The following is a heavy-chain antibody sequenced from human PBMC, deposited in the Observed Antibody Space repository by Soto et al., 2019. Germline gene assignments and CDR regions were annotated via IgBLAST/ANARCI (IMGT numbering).Heavy chain of an antibody. D-gene: IGHD6-13*01. Sequence: SVEVTSEACGLSFTSNYRWWVRQYPGQGLEWMGIINPSGGSTSYAQKFQGSVTMTRDTSTSTVYMELSSLRSEDTALYYCARDPNSSSWYSLAFWGKGTLVTVSS. CDR2: INPSGGST. CDR1: GLSFTSNY. V-gene: IGHV1-46*01. J-gene: IGHJ4*02. CDR3: ARDPNSSSWYSLAF.